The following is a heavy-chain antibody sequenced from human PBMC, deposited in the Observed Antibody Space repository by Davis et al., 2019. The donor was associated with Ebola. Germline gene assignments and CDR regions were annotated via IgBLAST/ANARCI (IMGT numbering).Heavy chain of an antibody. CDR1: GGSISSYY. J-gene: IGHJ6*03. CDR3: ARDFPLDV. Sequence: PGGSLRLSCTVSGGSISSYYWSWIRQPPGKGLEWIGYIYYSGSTNYNPSLKSRVTISVDTSKNQFSLKVRSVTAADTAVYYCARDFPLDVWGKGTTVTVSS. V-gene: IGHV4-59*01. CDR2: IYYSGST.